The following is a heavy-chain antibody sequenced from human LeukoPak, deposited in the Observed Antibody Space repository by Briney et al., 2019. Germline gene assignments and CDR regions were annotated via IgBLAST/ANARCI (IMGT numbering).Heavy chain of an antibody. Sequence: PSETLSLTCTVSGGSISSYYWSWIRQPAGKGLEWSGRIYTSGSTNYNPSLKSRVTMSVDTSKNQFSLKLSSVTAADTAVYYCASDLGYYDYWSGYSANSENWFDPWGQGTLVTVSS. CDR1: GGSISSYY. CDR2: IYTSGST. V-gene: IGHV4-4*07. D-gene: IGHD3-3*01. CDR3: ASDLGYYDYWSGYSANSENWFDP. J-gene: IGHJ5*02.